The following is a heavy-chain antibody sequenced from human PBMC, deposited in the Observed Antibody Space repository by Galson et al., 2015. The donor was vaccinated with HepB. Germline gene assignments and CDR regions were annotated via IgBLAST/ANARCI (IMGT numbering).Heavy chain of an antibody. CDR2: ISGSGGST. J-gene: IGHJ6*02. V-gene: IGHV3-23*01. Sequence: LSCAASGFTFSSYAMSWVRQAPGKGLEWVSGISGSGGSTYYADSVKGRFTISRDNSKNTLYLQMNSLRAEDTAVYYCAKDSYDGSVYYYYGMDVWGQGTTVTVSS. CDR1: GFTFSSYA. CDR3: AKDSYDGSVYYYYGMDV. D-gene: IGHD5-12*01.